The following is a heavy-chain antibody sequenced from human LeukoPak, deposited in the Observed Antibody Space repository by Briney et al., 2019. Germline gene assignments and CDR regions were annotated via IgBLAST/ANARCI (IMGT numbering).Heavy chain of an antibody. Sequence: GGSLRLSCAASGFTFDDYAMHWVRQAPGKGLEWVSLISGDGGSTYYADSVKGRFTISRDNSKNSLYLQMNSLRTEDTALYYCAKDMGSPLWSGELPDDYWGQGTLVTVSS. V-gene: IGHV3-43*02. CDR3: AKDMGSPLWSGELPDDY. J-gene: IGHJ4*02. CDR1: GFTFDDYA. CDR2: ISGDGGST. D-gene: IGHD3-10*01.